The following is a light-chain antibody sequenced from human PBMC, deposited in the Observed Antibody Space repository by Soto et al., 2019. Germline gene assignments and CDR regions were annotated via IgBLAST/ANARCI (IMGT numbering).Light chain of an antibody. CDR2: GAS. CDR3: QQYGSSPRYT. V-gene: IGKV3-20*01. J-gene: IGKJ2*01. CDR1: QSVTSSY. Sequence: DTVLTQSPGTLSLSPGERATLSCRASQSVTSSYLAWYQQKPGQAPRLLIYGASSRATGIPDRFSGSGSGTDFTLTINRLEPEDFVVYYCQQYGSSPRYTVGQGTKLEIK.